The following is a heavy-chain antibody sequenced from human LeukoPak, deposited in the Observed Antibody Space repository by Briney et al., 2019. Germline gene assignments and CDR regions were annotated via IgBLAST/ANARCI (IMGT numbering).Heavy chain of an antibody. CDR2: ISYSGSI. V-gene: IGHV4-39*01. CDR3: ATLEIGDYYFDY. Sequence: SETVSLTCTVSGGSISSRPYYWGWVRQPPGKGLEWIGSISYSGSIHYNPSLKSRVTISVDTSKNHFSLRLSSVTAADTAVYYCATLEIGDYYFDYWGQGTLVTLAS. J-gene: IGHJ4*02. D-gene: IGHD2-21*01. CDR1: GGSISSRPYY.